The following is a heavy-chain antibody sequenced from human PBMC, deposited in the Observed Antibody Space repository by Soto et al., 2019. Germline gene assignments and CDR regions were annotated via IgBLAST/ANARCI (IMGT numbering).Heavy chain of an antibody. CDR1: GFAISRGYY. V-gene: IGHV4-38-2*02. D-gene: IGHD1-1*01. CDR3: AREKVGTTFFDN. Sequence: PWETLSLTCIVSGFAISRGYYWSWVRQPPGKGLEWIGSIYPSVSSYHNPSLATRLRLSIDTSKNQFTLNLTSVTAADTALYFCAREKVGTTFFDNWGQGIQVTVSS. J-gene: IGHJ4*02. CDR2: IYPSVSS.